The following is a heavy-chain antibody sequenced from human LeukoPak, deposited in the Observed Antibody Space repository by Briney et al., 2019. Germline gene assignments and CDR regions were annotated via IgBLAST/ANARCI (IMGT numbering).Heavy chain of an antibody. CDR1: GFTVSSNY. CDR3: ASDAPYYYDSSGAAEDGMDV. Sequence: GGSLRLSCAASGFTVSSNYMSWVRQAPGKGLEWVSVIYSGGSTYYADSVKGRFTISRDNSKNTLYLQMNSLRAEDTAVYYCASDAPYYYDSSGAAEDGMDVWGQGTTVTVSS. CDR2: IYSGGST. D-gene: IGHD3-22*01. V-gene: IGHV3-53*01. J-gene: IGHJ6*02.